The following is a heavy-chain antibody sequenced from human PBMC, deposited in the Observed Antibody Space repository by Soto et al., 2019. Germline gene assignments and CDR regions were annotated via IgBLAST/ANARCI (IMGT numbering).Heavy chain of an antibody. CDR1: GYTFTSYG. Sequence: ASVKVFCKASGYTFTSYGISWVRQAPGQGLEWMGWISAYNGNTNYAQKLQGRVTMTTDTSTSTAYMELRSLRSDDTAVYYCEKSSPYYYYGMDVWGQGTTVTVSS. CDR2: ISAYNGNT. V-gene: IGHV1-18*01. CDR3: EKSSPYYYYGMDV. J-gene: IGHJ6*02. D-gene: IGHD2-15*01.